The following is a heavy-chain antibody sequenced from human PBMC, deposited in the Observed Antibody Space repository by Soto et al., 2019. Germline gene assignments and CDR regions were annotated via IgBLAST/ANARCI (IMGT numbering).Heavy chain of an antibody. V-gene: IGHV3-66*01. D-gene: IGHD4-17*01. J-gene: IGHJ6*02. CDR3: ARDRGDYGLDYYFYGMDV. CDR1: GFTVSSNY. CDR2: IYSGGRT. Sequence: EVQLVESGGGLVQPGGSLRLSCAASGFTVSSNYMSWVRQAPGKGLEWVSVIYSGGRTYYADSVKGRFTISRDNSKNTLSLQMNSLRAEDTAMYYCARDRGDYGLDYYFYGMDVWGQGTTVTVSS.